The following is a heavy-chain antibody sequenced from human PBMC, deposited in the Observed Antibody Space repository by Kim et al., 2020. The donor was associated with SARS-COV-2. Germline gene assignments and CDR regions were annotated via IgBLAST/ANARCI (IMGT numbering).Heavy chain of an antibody. CDR1: GFTFSSYS. Sequence: GGSLRLSCAASGFTFSSYSMNWVRQAPGKGLEWVSYISSSSSTISYADSVKGRFTISRDNAKNSLYLQMNSLSAEDTAVYYCASTTHPILTGYYRNDYY. CDR3: ASTTHPILTGYYRNDYY. CDR2: ISSSSSTI. V-gene: IGHV3-48*04. D-gene: IGHD3-9*01. J-gene: IGHJ6*01.